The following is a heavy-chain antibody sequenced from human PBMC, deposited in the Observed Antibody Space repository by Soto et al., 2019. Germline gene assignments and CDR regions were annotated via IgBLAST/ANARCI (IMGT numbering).Heavy chain of an antibody. V-gene: IGHV1-69*13. D-gene: IGHD4-4*01. CDR3: ARDRNPTVTTSYYYYGMDV. Sequence: SVKVSCKASGGTFSSYAISWVRQAPGQGLEWMGGIIPIFGTANYAQKFQGRVTITADESTSTAYMEPSSLRSEDTAVYYCARDRNPTVTTSYYYYGMDVWGQGTTVTVSS. J-gene: IGHJ6*02. CDR2: IIPIFGTA. CDR1: GGTFSSYA.